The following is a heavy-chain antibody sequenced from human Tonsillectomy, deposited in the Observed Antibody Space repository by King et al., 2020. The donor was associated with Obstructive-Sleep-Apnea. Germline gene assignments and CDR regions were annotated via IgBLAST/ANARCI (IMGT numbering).Heavy chain of an antibody. V-gene: IGHV3-74*01. CDR1: GLTFSSYW. CDR2: INSDGSST. Sequence: VQLVEFGGGLVQPGGSLRLSCAASGLTFSSYWMHWVRQAPWKGLVLVSRINSDGSSTSYADSVKGRFTISRDNAKNTLYLQMNSLRAEDTAVYYCARDRLLTGSDYWGQGTLVTVSS. D-gene: IGHD3-9*01. J-gene: IGHJ4*02. CDR3: ARDRLLTGSDY.